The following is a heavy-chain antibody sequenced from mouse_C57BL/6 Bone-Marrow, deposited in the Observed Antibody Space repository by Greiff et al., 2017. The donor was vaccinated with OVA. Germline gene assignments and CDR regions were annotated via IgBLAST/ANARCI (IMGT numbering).Heavy chain of an antibody. CDR2: IWGDGST. Sequence: VKLMESGPGLVAPSQSLSITCTVSGFSLTSYGVSWVRQTPGKGLEWLGVIWGDGSTNYHSALISRLSISKDNSKSQVFLKLNSLQTDDTATYYCAKKGISYYYGSSGAMDYWGQGTSVTVSS. V-gene: IGHV2-3*01. CDR3: AKKGISYYYGSSGAMDY. D-gene: IGHD1-1*01. CDR1: GFSLTSYG. J-gene: IGHJ4*01.